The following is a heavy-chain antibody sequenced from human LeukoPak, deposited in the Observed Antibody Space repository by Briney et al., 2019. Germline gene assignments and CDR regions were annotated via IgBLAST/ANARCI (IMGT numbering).Heavy chain of an antibody. CDR2: ITGSGATT. V-gene: IGHV3-23*01. J-gene: IGHJ4*02. D-gene: IGHD3-10*01. CDR3: AKLWTGSYPRYFGY. CDR1: GFTFSSYP. Sequence: GGSLRLSCAASGFTFSSYPMSWVRQAPGKGLEWVSAITGSGATTFYADSVKGRFTISRDNSRNTLYLQMNSLRAEDTAIYHCAKLWTGSYPRYFGYWGQGTLVTVSS.